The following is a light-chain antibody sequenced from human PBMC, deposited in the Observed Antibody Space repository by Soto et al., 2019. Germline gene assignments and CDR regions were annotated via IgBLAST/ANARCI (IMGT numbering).Light chain of an antibody. CDR2: AAS. CDR3: QQLNSYPFT. CDR1: QGISSY. V-gene: IGKV1-9*01. Sequence: DISLTQSPSFLSASVGDRVTITCRASQGISSYLAWYQQKPGKAPKLLIYAASTLQSGVPSRFSGSGSGTECTLTISSLQPEDFATYYCQQLNSYPFTCGPGTKVDIK. J-gene: IGKJ3*01.